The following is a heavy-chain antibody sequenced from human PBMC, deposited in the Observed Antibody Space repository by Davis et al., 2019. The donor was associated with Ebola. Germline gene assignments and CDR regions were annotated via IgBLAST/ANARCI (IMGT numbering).Heavy chain of an antibody. D-gene: IGHD5-12*01. CDR1: GFTFTDYY. CDR3: GRDRIVATISDIDY. Sequence: ASVKVSCKASGFTFTDYYMHWVRQAPGQRPEWMGWINGGKGNTKYSQKLQGRVTITRDTSANTAYMELSSLRSEDTAVYYCGRDRIVATISDIDYWGQGTLVTVSS. V-gene: IGHV1/OR15-3*02. J-gene: IGHJ4*02. CDR2: INGGKGNT.